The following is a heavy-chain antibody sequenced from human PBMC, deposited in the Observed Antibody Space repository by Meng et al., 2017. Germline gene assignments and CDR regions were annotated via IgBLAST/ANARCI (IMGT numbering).Heavy chain of an antibody. Sequence: SETLSLTCTVPGGSISSSSYYWGWIRQPPGKGLEWIGSIYYSGSTYYNPSLKSRVTISVDTSKDQFSLKLSSVTAADTAVYYCARVGVNYYGSATDDYWGQGTLVTVSS. CDR3: ARVGVNYYGSATDDY. D-gene: IGHD3-10*01. V-gene: IGHV4-39*07. CDR1: GGSISSSSYY. CDR2: IYYSGST. J-gene: IGHJ4*02.